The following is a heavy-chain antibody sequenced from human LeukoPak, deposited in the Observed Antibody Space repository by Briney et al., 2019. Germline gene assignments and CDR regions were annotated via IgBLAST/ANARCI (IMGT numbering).Heavy chain of an antibody. CDR1: GGSITSGGYY. V-gene: IGHV4-31*03. Sequence: SETLSLTCTVYGGSITSGGYYWSWIRQHPGKGLEWLGYIYYSGSTYYSPSLKSRVTISVDTSKNQFSLKLSSVTGADTAVYYCARGITYYYDSSGYYSPFDYWGQGTLVTVSS. CDR2: IYYSGST. D-gene: IGHD3-22*01. CDR3: ARGITYYYDSSGYYSPFDY. J-gene: IGHJ4*02.